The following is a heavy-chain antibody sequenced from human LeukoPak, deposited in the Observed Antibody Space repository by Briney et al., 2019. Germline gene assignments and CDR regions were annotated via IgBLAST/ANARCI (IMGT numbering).Heavy chain of an antibody. V-gene: IGHV1-2*02. J-gene: IGHJ4*02. D-gene: IGHD5-24*01. CDR1: EYIFTGYY. CDR2: INPNSGGT. Sequence: ASVKVSCKASEYIFTGYYMHWVRQAPAQGLEWMGWINPNSGGTKYAQKFQGRVTMTRDTSISTAYMELSRLGSDDTALYYCASQQLQWRESYYFDDWGQGTLVTVSS. CDR3: ASQQLQWRESYYFDD.